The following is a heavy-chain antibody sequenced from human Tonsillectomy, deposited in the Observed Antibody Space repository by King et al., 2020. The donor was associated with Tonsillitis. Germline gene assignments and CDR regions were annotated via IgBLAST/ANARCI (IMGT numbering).Heavy chain of an antibody. Sequence: VQLVESGGGLVQPGESLRLSCAASGFTFSNYWMNWVRQAPGKGLEWVASIKKDGSEKYYVDSVEGRFTISRDNAKNSLYLQMNSLGAEDTAVYYCARERWECRSSCAEWDYYGLDVWGQGTTVIVSS. CDR1: GFTFSNYW. CDR2: IKKDGSEK. J-gene: IGHJ6*02. CDR3: ARERWECRSSCAEWDYYGLDV. D-gene: IGHD1-26*01. V-gene: IGHV3-7*01.